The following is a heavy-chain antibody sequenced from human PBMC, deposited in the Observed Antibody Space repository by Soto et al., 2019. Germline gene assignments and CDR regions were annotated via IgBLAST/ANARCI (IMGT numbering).Heavy chain of an antibody. CDR2: IWYDGSNK. Sequence: QVQLVESGGGVVQPGRSLRLSCAASGFTFSSYGMHWVRQAPGKGLEWVAVIWYDGSNKYYADSVKGRFTISRDNSKNTLYLQKNSLRAEDTAVYYCARYYYDSSGQIDYWGQGTLVTVSS. V-gene: IGHV3-33*01. D-gene: IGHD3-22*01. J-gene: IGHJ4*02. CDR3: ARYYYDSSGQIDY. CDR1: GFTFSSYG.